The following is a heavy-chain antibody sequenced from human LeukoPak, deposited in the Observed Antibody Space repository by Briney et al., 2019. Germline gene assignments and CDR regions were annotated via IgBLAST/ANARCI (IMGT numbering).Heavy chain of an antibody. D-gene: IGHD4-11*01. CDR1: GFTFSSYT. J-gene: IGHJ5*02. V-gene: IGHV3-21*01. CDR3: ARDLTVTSTCWFDR. CDR2: ITGSSTYI. Sequence: GGSLRLSCAVSGFTFSSYTMNRVRQAPGKGLEWVSSITGSSTYIYYADSVKGRFTISRDNAKNSLYLQMNSLRAEDTAVYYCARDLTVTSTCWFDRWGQGTLVTVSS.